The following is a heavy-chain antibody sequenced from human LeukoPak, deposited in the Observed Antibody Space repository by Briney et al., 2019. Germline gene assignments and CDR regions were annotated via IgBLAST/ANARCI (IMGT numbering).Heavy chain of an antibody. V-gene: IGHV4-30-4*08. CDR3: ARDPHRERGTSNVFDI. CDR1: GGPISSADFH. CDR2: IYYTGTT. Sequence: SETLSLTCTVSGGPISSADFHWNWVRQPPGKGLESIGSIYYTGTTQYNPSLKSRITISLDMFKNQFSLKLSSVTAADTAVYYCARDPHRERGTSNVFDIWGQGTMVTVSS. J-gene: IGHJ3*02. D-gene: IGHD1-14*01.